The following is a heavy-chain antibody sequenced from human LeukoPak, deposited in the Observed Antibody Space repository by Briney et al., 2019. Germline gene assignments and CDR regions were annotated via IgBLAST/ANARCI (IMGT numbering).Heavy chain of an antibody. CDR1: GFTFSNAW. J-gene: IGHJ4*02. CDR3: TTQEDFWSGYYHFDY. Sequence: PGGSLRLSCAASGFTFSNAWMSWVRQAPGKGLEWVGRIKSKTDGGTTDYAAPVKGRFTISRDDSKNTLYLQMNSLKTEDTAVYYCTTQEDFWSGYYHFDYWGQGTLVTVSS. V-gene: IGHV3-15*01. CDR2: IKSKTDGGTT. D-gene: IGHD3-3*01.